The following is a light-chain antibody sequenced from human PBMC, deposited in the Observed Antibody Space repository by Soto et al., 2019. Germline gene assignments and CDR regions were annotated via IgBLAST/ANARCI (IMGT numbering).Light chain of an antibody. V-gene: IGLV2-14*01. CDR3: SSYSTTSPDV. CDR1: TSDVGGYDY. Sequence: QSALTQPASVSGSPGQSITISCTGTTSDVGGYDYVSWYQQHPGKAPKLLISEVSNRPSGVSNRFSGSKSGNTASLTISGLQADDEADYYCSSYSTTSPDVFGTGTKLTVL. CDR2: EVS. J-gene: IGLJ1*01.